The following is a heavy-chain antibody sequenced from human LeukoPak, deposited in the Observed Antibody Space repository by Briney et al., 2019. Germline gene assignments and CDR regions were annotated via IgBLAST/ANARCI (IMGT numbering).Heavy chain of an antibody. V-gene: IGHV1-8*03. CDR3: ARRGGHITMVRGVIIDGGYHMDV. D-gene: IGHD3-10*01. Sequence: ASVKVSCKASGYTFTNYDINWVRQATGQGLEWMGWMNPNSGNTGYAQKFHGRVTITRNNSISTAYMELSSLRSEDTAVYYCARRGGHITMVRGVIIDGGYHMDVWGKGTTVTVSS. J-gene: IGHJ6*03. CDR1: GYTFTNYD. CDR2: MNPNSGNT.